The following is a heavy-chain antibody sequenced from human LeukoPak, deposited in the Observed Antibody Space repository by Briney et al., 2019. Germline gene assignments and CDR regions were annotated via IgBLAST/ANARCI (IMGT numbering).Heavy chain of an antibody. CDR1: GGTFTSYA. CDR2: IIPIFGTA. V-gene: IGHV1-69*01. Sequence: GSSVKVSCKASGGTFTSYAISWVRQAPGQGLEWMGGIIPIFGTANYEQKFQGRVTITADESTSTAYMELSSLRSEDTAVYYCARGFLEWLLYRNWFDPWGQGTLVTVSS. J-gene: IGHJ5*02. D-gene: IGHD3-3*01. CDR3: ARGFLEWLLYRNWFDP.